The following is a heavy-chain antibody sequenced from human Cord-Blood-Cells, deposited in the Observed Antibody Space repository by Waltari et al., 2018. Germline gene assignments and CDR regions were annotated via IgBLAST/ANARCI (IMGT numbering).Heavy chain of an antibody. D-gene: IGHD5-12*01. J-gene: IGHJ3*02. CDR3: ARGYSGYDYAFDI. V-gene: IGHV3-53*01. CDR1: GFTVSSNY. CDR2: IYSGGST. Sequence: EVQLVESGGGLIQPGGSLRLSCAASGFTVSSNYMSWVRQAPGKGREWVSVIYSGGSTYYADSVKGRFTISRDNSKNTLYLQMNSLRAEDTAVYYCARGYSGYDYAFDIWGQGTMVTVSS.